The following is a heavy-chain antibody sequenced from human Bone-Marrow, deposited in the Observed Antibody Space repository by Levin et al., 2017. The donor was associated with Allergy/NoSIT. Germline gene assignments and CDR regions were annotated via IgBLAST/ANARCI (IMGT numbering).Heavy chain of an antibody. CDR2: IYYSGST. CDR1: GGSISSSSYY. CDR3: ARRSYSGYPPDYFDY. D-gene: IGHD5-12*01. J-gene: IGHJ4*02. V-gene: IGHV4-39*01. Sequence: SETLSLTCTVSGGSISSSSYYWGWIRQPPGKGLEWIGSIYYSGSTYYNPSLKSRVTISVDTSKNQFSLKLSSVTAADTAVYYCARRSYSGYPPDYFDYWGQGTLVTVSS.